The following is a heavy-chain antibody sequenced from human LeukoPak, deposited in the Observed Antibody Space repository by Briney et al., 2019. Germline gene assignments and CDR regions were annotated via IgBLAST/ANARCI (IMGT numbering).Heavy chain of an antibody. V-gene: IGHV3-23*01. D-gene: IGHD4-17*01. CDR1: GLTFSTYT. CDR3: ARDLGMTTVTTRGYYYYYGMDV. CDR2: ISGSGDES. J-gene: IGHJ6*02. Sequence: GGSLRLSCEDSGLTFSTYTMAWVRQAPGKGLEWVSSISGSGDESHYADSVKGRFTISRHNSKNTLYLQMNSLRAEDTAVYYCARDLGMTTVTTRGYYYYYGMDVWGQGTTVTVSS.